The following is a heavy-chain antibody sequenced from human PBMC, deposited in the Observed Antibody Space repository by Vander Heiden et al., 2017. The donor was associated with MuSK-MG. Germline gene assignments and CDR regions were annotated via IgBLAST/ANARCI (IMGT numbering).Heavy chain of an antibody. J-gene: IGHJ6*02. CDR3: ARVVSIYCSGGSCYRTPYYYYGMDV. CDR2: ISSSSSYI. Sequence: EVQLVESGGGLVKPGGSLRLSCAASGFTFSSYCMNWVRQAPGKGLEWVSSISSSSSYIYYADSVKGRFTISRDNAKNSLYLQMNSLRAEDTAVYYCARVVSIYCSGGSCYRTPYYYYGMDVWGQGTTVTVSS. V-gene: IGHV3-21*01. D-gene: IGHD2-15*01. CDR1: GFTFSSYC.